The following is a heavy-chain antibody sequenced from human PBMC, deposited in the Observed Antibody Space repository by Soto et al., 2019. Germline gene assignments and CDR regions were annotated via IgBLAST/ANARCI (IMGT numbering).Heavy chain of an antibody. J-gene: IGHJ6*02. CDR1: GGTFSSYA. D-gene: IGHD2-15*01. CDR3: ARWTLDIVVVVAATKVGLDYYYGMAV. Sequence: SVKVSCKASGGTFSSYAISWVRQAPGQGLEWMGGIIPIFGTANYAQKFQGRVTITADESTSTAYMELSSLRSEDTAVYYCARWTLDIVVVVAATKVGLDYYYGMAVWGQGTTVTVSS. V-gene: IGHV1-69*13. CDR2: IIPIFGTA.